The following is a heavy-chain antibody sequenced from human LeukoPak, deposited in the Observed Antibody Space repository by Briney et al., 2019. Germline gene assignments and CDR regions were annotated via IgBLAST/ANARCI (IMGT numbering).Heavy chain of an antibody. CDR3: ARDFSGVDYFDY. D-gene: IGHD3-10*01. J-gene: IGHJ4*02. Sequence: GGSLRLSCAVSGFAVSSNYMTWVRQAPGKGLEWVSVIYSGGSTCYADSVKGRFTISRDNSENTVYLQMSSLRAEDTAVYYCARDFSGVDYFDYWGQGTLVTVSS. CDR1: GFAVSSNY. V-gene: IGHV3-53*01. CDR2: IYSGGST.